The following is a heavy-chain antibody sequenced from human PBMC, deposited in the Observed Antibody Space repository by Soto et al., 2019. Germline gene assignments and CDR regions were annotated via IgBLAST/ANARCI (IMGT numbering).Heavy chain of an antibody. CDR3: AKVAPFILGSPI. V-gene: IGHV3-48*03. Sequence: EVNLVESGGDLVQPGGSLRLSCTASGFDFSGSEMNWFRQTPGKGLEWVAYITGSSGAVFHADSVKGRFSISRDNAKSSLFLEMNTLTADDAGVYYCAKVAPFILGSPIWGQGTLVTVSS. CDR1: GFDFSGSE. CDR2: ITGSSGAV. D-gene: IGHD2-21*01. J-gene: IGHJ4*02.